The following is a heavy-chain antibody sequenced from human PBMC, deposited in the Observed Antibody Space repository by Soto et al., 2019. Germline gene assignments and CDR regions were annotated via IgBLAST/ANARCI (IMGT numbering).Heavy chain of an antibody. CDR3: ARDEGNAMVRGYDN. CDR1: GFTFSDYW. CDR2: IKFDGSRT. V-gene: IGHV3-74*01. J-gene: IGHJ4*02. Sequence: EAQLVQSGGCLFQPGGSMRLSCADSGFTFSDYWMHWVRQAPGKGLVWVSSIKFDGSRTFYADSVKGRFTISRDNARNTLYLQMNSLSAEDTAIYYCARDEGNAMVRGYDNWGQGTLVTVSS. D-gene: IGHD3-10*01.